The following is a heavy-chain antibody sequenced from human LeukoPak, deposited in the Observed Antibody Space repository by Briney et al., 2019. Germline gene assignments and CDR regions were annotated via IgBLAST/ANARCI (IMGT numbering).Heavy chain of an antibody. V-gene: IGHV4-39*01. CDR1: GGSIRSSYYY. CDR2: IYDSGST. CDR3: ARALKPSSPLDTAMVEYYYYGMDV. D-gene: IGHD5-18*01. Sequence: PSETLSLTCTVSGGSIRSSYYYWGWIRQPPGKGLEWIGSIYDSGSTYYNPSLKSRVTISVDTSKNQFSLKLSSVTAADTAVYYCARALKPSSPLDTAMVEYYYYGMDVWGQGTTVTVSS. J-gene: IGHJ6*02.